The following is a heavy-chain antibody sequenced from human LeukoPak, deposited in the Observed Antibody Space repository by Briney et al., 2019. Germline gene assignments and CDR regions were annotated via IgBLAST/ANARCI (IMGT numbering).Heavy chain of an antibody. CDR2: IYYSGST. CDR1: GGSISSYY. CDR3: ARHYSSGWYYYFDY. V-gene: IGHV4-59*08. Sequence: SETLSLTCTVSGGSISSYYWSWIRQPPGKGLEWIAYIYYSGSTNYNPSLKSRVTISVDTSKNQFSLKLSSVTAADTAVYYCARHYSSGWYYYFDYWGQGTLVTVSS. D-gene: IGHD6-19*01. J-gene: IGHJ4*02.